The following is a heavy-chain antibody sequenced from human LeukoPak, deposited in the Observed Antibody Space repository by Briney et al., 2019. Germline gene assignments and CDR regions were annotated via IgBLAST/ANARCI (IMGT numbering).Heavy chain of an antibody. CDR2: IYPGDSAT. CDR1: GYIFNSYW. Sequence: GASLQISGKCSGYIFNSYWIGGVRQLPGKGGEGRGIIYPGDSATKTCPSFQGQVTSSADRSISTAYLQWYSLKASDTAMYYCARPPLARASSGWGFDYWGQGTLVTVSS. D-gene: IGHD6-19*01. CDR3: ARPPLARASSGWGFDY. V-gene: IGHV5-51*01. J-gene: IGHJ4*02.